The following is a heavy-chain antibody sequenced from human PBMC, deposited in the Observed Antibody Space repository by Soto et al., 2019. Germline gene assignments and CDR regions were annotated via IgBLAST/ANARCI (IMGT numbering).Heavy chain of an antibody. CDR1: GGSISSGDFS. CDR3: ARVRREYDNSGPVDY. D-gene: IGHD3-22*01. J-gene: IGHJ4*02. V-gene: IGHV4-30-2*01. Sequence: SETLSLTCAVSGGSISSGDFSWNWIRQPPGKGLEYIGYIYYGGSTYYNPSLQSRVTMSVGRSRNQFSLKLNSVTAADTAVYYCARVRREYDNSGPVDYWGQGTLVTVSS. CDR2: IYYGGST.